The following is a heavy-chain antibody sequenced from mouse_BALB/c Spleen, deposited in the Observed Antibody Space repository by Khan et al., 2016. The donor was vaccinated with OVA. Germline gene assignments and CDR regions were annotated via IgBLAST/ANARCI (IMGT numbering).Heavy chain of an antibody. CDR1: GFSITSDYA. CDR3: ARKNYCGCAVEY. D-gene: IGHD1-2*01. Sequence: EVQLQESGPGLVKPSQSLSLTCTVTGFSITSDYAWDWIRHFPGNKLEWMGYISYGGSISYNPSHKSRISITRDTSKNQFFLQSNSVTTEDTTTYYYARKNYCGCAVEYWGQGTSVTVSS. V-gene: IGHV3-2*02. CDR2: ISYGGSI. J-gene: IGHJ4*01.